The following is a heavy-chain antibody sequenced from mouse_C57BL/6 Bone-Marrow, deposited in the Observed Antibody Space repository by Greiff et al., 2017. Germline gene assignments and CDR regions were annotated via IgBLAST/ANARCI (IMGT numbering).Heavy chain of an antibody. Sequence: VQLQQPGAELVMPGASVKLSCKASGYTFTSYWMHWVKQRPGQGLEWIGEIDPSDSYTNYNQKFKGKATLTVDKSSSTAYMQLSSLTSEDAAVYYGARDYGSSGDFDYWGQGTTLTVSS. CDR1: GYTFTSYW. V-gene: IGHV1-69*01. D-gene: IGHD1-1*01. CDR2: IDPSDSYT. CDR3: ARDYGSSGDFDY. J-gene: IGHJ2*01.